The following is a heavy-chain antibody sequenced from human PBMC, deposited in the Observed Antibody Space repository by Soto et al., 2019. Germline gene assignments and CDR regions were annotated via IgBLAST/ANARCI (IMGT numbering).Heavy chain of an antibody. CDR2: IIPILGIA. J-gene: IGHJ3*02. CDR3: AREGYCSGGSCYRGDAFDI. V-gene: IGHV1-69*04. Sequence: GASVKVSCKASGGTFSSYTISWVRQAPGQGLEWMGRIIPILGIANYAQKFQGRVTITADKSTSTAYMELSSLRSEDTAVYYCAREGYCSGGSCYRGDAFDIWGQGTMVTVSS. CDR1: GGTFSSYT. D-gene: IGHD2-15*01.